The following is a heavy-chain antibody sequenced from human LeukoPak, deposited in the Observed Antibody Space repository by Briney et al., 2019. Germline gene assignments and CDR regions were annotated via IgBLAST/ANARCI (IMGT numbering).Heavy chain of an antibody. Sequence: GGSLRLSCAASGFTFSTYAMTWVRQAPGKGLEWVANIKQDGSEKYCVDSVKGRFTISRDNAKNSLYLQMNSLTVEDTAVYYCASHSSWRFEYWGQGTLVTVSS. CDR2: IKQDGSEK. J-gene: IGHJ4*02. V-gene: IGHV3-7*01. D-gene: IGHD6-13*01. CDR3: ASHSSWRFEY. CDR1: GFTFSTYA.